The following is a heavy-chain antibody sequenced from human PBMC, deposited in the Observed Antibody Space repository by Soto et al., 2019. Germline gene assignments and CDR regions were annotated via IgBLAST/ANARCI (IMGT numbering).Heavy chain of an antibody. V-gene: IGHV3-30*18. CDR1: AFTFRDYN. J-gene: IGHJ6*02. CDR3: AKNKGYNYKHLYYYGLDV. CDR2: LLYDGTKE. D-gene: IGHD5-12*01. Sequence: QAQLVESGGGVDQPGRSLRLSCGASAFTFRDYNMYLVRQAPGKGLEGVAGLLYDGTKEFYTESVKGRFTISRDNSKNTLYLQMNSLRAEDTAVYYCAKNKGYNYKHLYYYGLDVLGQGTPVTVSS.